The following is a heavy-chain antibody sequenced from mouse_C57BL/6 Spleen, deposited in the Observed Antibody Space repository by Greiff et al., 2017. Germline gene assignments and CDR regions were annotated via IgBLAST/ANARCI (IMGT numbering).Heavy chain of an antibody. CDR3: ARSPFITTVVAKDD. V-gene: IGHV1-72*01. CDR1: GYTFTSYW. J-gene: IGHJ2*01. CDR2: IDPNSGGT. Sequence: VQLQQPGAELVKPGASVKLSCKASGYTFTSYWMHWVKQRPGRGLEWIGRIDPNSGGTKYNEKFKSKDTLTVDKPSSTAYMQLSSLTSEDSAVYYCARSPFITTVVAKDDWGQGTTLTVSS. D-gene: IGHD1-1*01.